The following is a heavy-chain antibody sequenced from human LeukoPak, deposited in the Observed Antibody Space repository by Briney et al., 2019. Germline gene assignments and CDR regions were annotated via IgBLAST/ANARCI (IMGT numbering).Heavy chain of an antibody. D-gene: IGHD3-3*01. CDR2: ISGSGGST. V-gene: IGHV3-23*01. Sequence: GGSLRLSCAASGFTFSSHAMSWVRQAPGKGLEWVSAISGSGGSTYYADSVKGRYTISRDNSKNTLYLQMNSLRAEDTAVYYCAKFDAYYDFWSGYSTNWFDPWGQGTLVTVSS. CDR1: GFTFSSHA. J-gene: IGHJ5*02. CDR3: AKFDAYYDFWSGYSTNWFDP.